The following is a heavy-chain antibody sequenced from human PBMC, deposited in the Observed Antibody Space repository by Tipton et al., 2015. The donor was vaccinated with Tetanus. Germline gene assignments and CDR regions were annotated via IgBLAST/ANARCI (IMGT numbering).Heavy chain of an antibody. CDR2: IYYSGTT. CDR3: ARHGHPSAVVARDAAEI. V-gene: IGHV4-30-4*01. J-gene: IGHJ3*02. D-gene: IGHD2-15*01. Sequence: TLSLTCTVSGGSIISADHYWSWLRQPPGKGLEWIGYIYYSGTTYYSPSLKSRVTMSVDTSNNHFSLKLSSVTAADTAVYYCARHGHPSAVVARDAAEIWGHGTMVNVSS. CDR1: GGSIISADHY.